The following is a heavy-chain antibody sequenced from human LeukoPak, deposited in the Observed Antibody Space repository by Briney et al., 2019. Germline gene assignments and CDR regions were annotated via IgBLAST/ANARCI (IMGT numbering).Heavy chain of an antibody. CDR3: AVPGGYSYGSYFDY. V-gene: IGHV4-34*01. Sequence: SETLSLTCAVYGGSFSGYYWSWIRQPPGKGLEWIGEINHSGSTNYNPSPKSRVTISVDTSKNQFSLKLSSVTAADTAVYYCAVPGGYSYGSYFDYWGQGTLVTVSS. D-gene: IGHD5-18*01. CDR1: GGSFSGYY. CDR2: INHSGST. J-gene: IGHJ4*02.